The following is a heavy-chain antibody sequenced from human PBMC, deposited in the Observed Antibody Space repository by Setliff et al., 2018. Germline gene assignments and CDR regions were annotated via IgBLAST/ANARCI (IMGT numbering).Heavy chain of an antibody. CDR2: LHTSGST. Sequence: PSETLSLTCAVSGGSISSGSYYWSWIRQPAGKGLEWVGRLHTSGSTNYNPSLKGRVTISVDTSRNQFSLNLTSVTAADTAVYYCARHKGYYDSSGYYYPNAFDIWGQGTMVTVS. CDR3: ARHKGYYDSSGYYYPNAFDI. CDR1: GGSISSGSYY. V-gene: IGHV4-61*02. D-gene: IGHD3-22*01. J-gene: IGHJ3*02.